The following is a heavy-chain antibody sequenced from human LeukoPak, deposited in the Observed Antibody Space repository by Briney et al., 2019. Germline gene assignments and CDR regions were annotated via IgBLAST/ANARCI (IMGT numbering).Heavy chain of an antibody. J-gene: IGHJ4*02. CDR2: IYYSGST. D-gene: IGHD6-19*01. Sequence: SETLSLTCTVSGGSISSSSYYWGWTRQPPGKGLEWIGSIYYSGSTYYNPSLKSRVTISVDTSKNQFSLKLSSVTAADTAVYYCARHRFDGSGYFDYWGQGTLVTVSS. CDR1: GGSISSSSYY. CDR3: ARHRFDGSGYFDY. V-gene: IGHV4-39*01.